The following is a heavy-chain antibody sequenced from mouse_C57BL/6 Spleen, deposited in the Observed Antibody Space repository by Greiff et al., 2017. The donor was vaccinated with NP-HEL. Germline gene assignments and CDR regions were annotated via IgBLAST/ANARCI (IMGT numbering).Heavy chain of an antibody. V-gene: IGHV6-3*01. CDR1: GFTFSNYW. CDR3: TAFYYYGSYYAMDY. J-gene: IGHJ4*01. CDR2: IRLKSDNYAT. Sequence: EVQVVESGGGLVQPGGSMKLSCVASGFTFSNYWMNWVRQSPEKGLEWVAQIRLKSDNYATHYAESVKGRFTISRDDSKSSVYLQMNNLRAEDTGIYYCTAFYYYGSYYAMDYWGQGTSVTVSS. D-gene: IGHD1-1*01.